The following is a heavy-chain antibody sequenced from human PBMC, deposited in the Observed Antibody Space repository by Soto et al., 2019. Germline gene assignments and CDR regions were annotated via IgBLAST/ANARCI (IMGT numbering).Heavy chain of an antibody. V-gene: IGHV5-51*01. CDR3: ARTRPFPLGFYYDGMDV. D-gene: IGHD2-2*03. CDR2: IYPGDSDT. CDR1: GYSFASYW. Sequence: GESLKISCQCSGYSFASYWIGWVRQMPGKDLEWMGIIYPGDSDTRYSPSFQGQVTISADKSLRTAYLQWTSLKASDTALYYCARTRPFPLGFYYDGMDVWGQGTQVTVYS. J-gene: IGHJ6*02.